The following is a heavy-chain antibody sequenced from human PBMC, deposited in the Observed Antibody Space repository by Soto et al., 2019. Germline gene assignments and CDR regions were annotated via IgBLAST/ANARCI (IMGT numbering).Heavy chain of an antibody. CDR2: FTGSVSYI. V-gene: IGHV3-21*02. D-gene: IGHD3-22*01. CDR1: GFTSSTIA. J-gene: IGHJ4*02. CDR3: ARDVYYYDSSAYWAY. Sequence: EVQLVESGGGLVKPGGSLRLSLAPSGFTSSTIARNGAAQPPGKGLEWVSSFTGSVSYIYYADSVKGRFTISRDNAKNSLYLQMNSLRAEDTAVYYCARDVYYYDSSAYWAYWGQGTLVTVSS.